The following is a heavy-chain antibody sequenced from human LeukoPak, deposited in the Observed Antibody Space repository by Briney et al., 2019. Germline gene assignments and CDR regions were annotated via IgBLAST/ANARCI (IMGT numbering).Heavy chain of an antibody. Sequence: PGGGLRLSSTASGLTFGDYAMSWVRAAPGKGEGWVGFIRTKAYGGTTEYAASVKGRFTISRDDSKSIVYLQMNSLKTEDTAVYYCARELSGSYYDFDYWGQGTLVTVSS. CDR3: ARELSGSYYDFDY. D-gene: IGHD1-26*01. V-gene: IGHV3-49*04. CDR2: IRTKAYGGTT. CDR1: GLTFGDYA. J-gene: IGHJ4*02.